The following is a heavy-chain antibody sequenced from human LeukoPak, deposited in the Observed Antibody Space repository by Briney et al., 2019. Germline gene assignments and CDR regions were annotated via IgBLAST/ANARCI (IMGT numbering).Heavy chain of an antibody. CDR2: INHSGSP. J-gene: IGHJ6*02. CDR1: GGSLSGYY. D-gene: IGHD5-12*01. V-gene: IGHV4-34*01. CDR3: ARGPYSGYDYTAHYYYYYGMDV. Sequence: SETLSLTCAVYGGSLSGYYWSWIRQPPGKGLEWIGEINHSGSPNYNPSLKSRVTISVDTSKNQFSLKLSSVTAADTAVYYCARGPYSGYDYTAHYYYYYGMDVWGQGTTVTVSS.